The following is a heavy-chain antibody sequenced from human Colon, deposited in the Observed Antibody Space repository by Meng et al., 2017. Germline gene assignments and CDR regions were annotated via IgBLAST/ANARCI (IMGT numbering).Heavy chain of an antibody. J-gene: IGHJ4*02. Sequence: QVQVVECGGGLVKPGGSLRLACAASGFTFRDYYMTWIRQAPGKGLEWVSHISSSGKIIDYADSVKGRFTISRDNANNSLYLQMDSLTADDTAVYYCARDHGTGLDHWGQGALVTVSS. CDR3: ARDHGTGLDH. D-gene: IGHD1-14*01. V-gene: IGHV3-11*01. CDR1: GFTFRDYY. CDR2: ISSSGKII.